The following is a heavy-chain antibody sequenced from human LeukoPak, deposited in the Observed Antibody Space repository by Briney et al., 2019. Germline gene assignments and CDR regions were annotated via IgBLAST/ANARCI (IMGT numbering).Heavy chain of an antibody. CDR1: GYTFTSYY. CDR2: INPSGGST. D-gene: IGHD3-22*01. V-gene: IGHV1-46*01. J-gene: IGHJ4*02. Sequence: ASVKVSCKASGYTFTSYYMHWVRQAPGQGLEWMGIINPSGGSTSYAQKFQGRVTMTRDMSTSTVHMELSSLRSEDTAVYYCARDDSSGYYHGTHFDYWGQGTLVTVSS. CDR3: ARDDSSGYYHGTHFDY.